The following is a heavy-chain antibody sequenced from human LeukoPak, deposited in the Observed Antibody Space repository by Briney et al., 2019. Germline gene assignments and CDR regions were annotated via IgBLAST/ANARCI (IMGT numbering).Heavy chain of an antibody. V-gene: IGHV3-74*01. CDR3: ARDISRTMDV. D-gene: IGHD2/OR15-2a*01. CDR2: INTDGSTT. Sequence: GGSLRLSCVASGFTFSSRWMHWVRQAPGKGLVWVSIINTDGSTTRYAGFVEGRFTISRDNARNTLYLEMNSLRVEDTAVYFCARDISRTMDVWGQGTTVTV. CDR1: GFTFSSRW. J-gene: IGHJ6*02.